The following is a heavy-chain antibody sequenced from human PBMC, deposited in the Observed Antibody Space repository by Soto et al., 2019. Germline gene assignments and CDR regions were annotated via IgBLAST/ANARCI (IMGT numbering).Heavy chain of an antibody. CDR3: TFYYYDSSGYYEIDY. CDR1: GLNFSNAW. Sequence: GGSLRLSCAASGLNFSNAWMNWVRKTPGKGLEWVGRIKSKTDGGTTDYAAPVKGRFTISRDDSKNTLYLQMNSLKTEDTAVYYCTFYYYDSSGYYEIDYWGQGTLVTVS. CDR2: IKSKTDGGTT. J-gene: IGHJ4*02. V-gene: IGHV3-15*07. D-gene: IGHD3-22*01.